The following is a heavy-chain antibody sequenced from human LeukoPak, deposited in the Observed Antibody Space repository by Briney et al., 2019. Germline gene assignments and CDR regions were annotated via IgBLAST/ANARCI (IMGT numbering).Heavy chain of an antibody. V-gene: IGHV4-59*08. CDR1: GGSFSGYY. D-gene: IGHD3-9*01. CDR3: ARGGDILTGYYRFDY. Sequence: SETLSLTCAVYGGSFSGYYWSWIRQPPGKGLEWIGYIYYSGSTNYNPSLKSRVTISVDTSKNQFSLKLSSVTAADTAVYYCARGGDILTGYYRFDYWGQGTLVTVSS. CDR2: IYYSGST. J-gene: IGHJ4*02.